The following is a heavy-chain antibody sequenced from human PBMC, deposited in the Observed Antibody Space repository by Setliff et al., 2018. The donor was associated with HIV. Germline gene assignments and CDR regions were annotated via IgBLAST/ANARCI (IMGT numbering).Heavy chain of an antibody. CDR2: IKSKNDGGTT. J-gene: IGHJ4*02. V-gene: IGHV3-15*01. Sequence: GGSLRLSCAVSGFTFRNVWMTWVRRAPGKGLEWVGRIKSKNDGGTTDYAAPVKDRFTISRDDSRNTLYLHMNSLKTEDTAVYYCTTVEGGWYSHWGQGTLVTVSS. D-gene: IGHD6-19*01. CDR1: GFTFRNVW. CDR3: TTVEGGWYSH.